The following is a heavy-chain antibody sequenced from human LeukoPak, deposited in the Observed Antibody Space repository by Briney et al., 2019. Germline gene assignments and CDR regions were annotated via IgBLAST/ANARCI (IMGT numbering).Heavy chain of an antibody. CDR2: ISSSSSYI. V-gene: IGHV3-21*01. J-gene: IGHJ3*02. CDR1: GFTFSSYS. D-gene: IGHD1-14*01. CDR3: GRDTELKQPPGFDI. Sequence: GGSLRLSCAASGFTFSSYSMNWVRQAPGKGLEWVSSISSSSSYIYYADSVKGRFTISRDNAKNSLYLQMNSLRAEDTAVYYCGRDTELKQPPGFDIWGKGTMVPVSS.